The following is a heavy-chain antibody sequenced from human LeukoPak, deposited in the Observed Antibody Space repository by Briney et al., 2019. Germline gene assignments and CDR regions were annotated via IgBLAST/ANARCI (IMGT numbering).Heavy chain of an antibody. J-gene: IGHJ5*02. CDR3: TRGGNYHDTSGSNWFDP. CDR2: ISGSGGST. CDR1: GFTFRNYA. D-gene: IGHD3-22*01. Sequence: GGSLRLSCAASGFTFRNYAMGWVRQAPGKGLEWVSAISGSGGSTYYADSVKGRFTISRDNSKSTLFLQMNSLRAEDTAVYYCTRGGNYHDTSGSNWFDPWGQGSLVTVSS. V-gene: IGHV3-23*01.